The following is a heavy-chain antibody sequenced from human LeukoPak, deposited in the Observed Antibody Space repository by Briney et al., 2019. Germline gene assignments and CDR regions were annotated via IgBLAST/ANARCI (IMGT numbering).Heavy chain of an antibody. CDR2: ISYDGSNK. J-gene: IGHJ4*02. D-gene: IGHD3-10*01. Sequence: GGSLRLSCAASGFTFSYYAMHWVRQAPGKGLEWVAIISYDGSNKYHADSVKGRFTISRDNSQNTLYLQMSSLRAEDTAVYYCARARNYYNSPFSYWGQGTLVTVSS. V-gene: IGHV3-30-3*01. CDR1: GFTFSYYA. CDR3: ARARNYYNSPFSY.